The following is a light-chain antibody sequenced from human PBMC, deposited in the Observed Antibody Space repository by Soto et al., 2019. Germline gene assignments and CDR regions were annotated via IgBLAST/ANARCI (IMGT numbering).Light chain of an antibody. CDR3: QQSYSTLPFT. J-gene: IGKJ3*01. Sequence: DIQMTQSPSSLSASVGDRVTITCRASQSISSYLNWYQQKPGKAPKLLIYPASSLQSGVPSRFSGSGSETDFTLTISSLQPEDFATYYCQQSYSTLPFTFGPGTKVDIK. V-gene: IGKV1-39*01. CDR2: PAS. CDR1: QSISSY.